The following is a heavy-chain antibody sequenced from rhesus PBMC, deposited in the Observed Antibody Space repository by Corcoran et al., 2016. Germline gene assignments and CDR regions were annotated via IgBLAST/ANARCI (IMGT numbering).Heavy chain of an antibody. CDR2: IYPGDSDT. J-gene: IGHJ4*01. CDR3: AKWASWNNDGFDY. Sequence: EVQLVQSGAEVKRPGESLRISCKTSGYSFTGSWISWVRQMPGKGLEWMGSIYPGDSDTRYNPSFQGHVTISADKSISTTYLQWSSLKASDTATYYCAKWASWNNDGFDYWGQGVLVTVSS. CDR1: GYSFTGSW. D-gene: IGHD1-20*01. V-gene: IGHV5-43*01.